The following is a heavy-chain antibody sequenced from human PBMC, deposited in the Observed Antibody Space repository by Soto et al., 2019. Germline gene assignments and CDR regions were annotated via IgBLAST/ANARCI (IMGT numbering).Heavy chain of an antibody. CDR1: GFTFSSYG. V-gene: IGHV3-33*01. Sequence: QVQLVESGGGVVQPGRSLRLSCAASGFTFSSYGMHWVRQAPGKGLEWVAVIWYDGSNKYYADSVKGRFTISRDNSKNTLYLQMNSLRAEDTAVYYCAILSGVTAIRAHWGQGTLVTVSS. D-gene: IGHD2-21*02. CDR2: IWYDGSNK. CDR3: AILSGVTAIRAH. J-gene: IGHJ4*02.